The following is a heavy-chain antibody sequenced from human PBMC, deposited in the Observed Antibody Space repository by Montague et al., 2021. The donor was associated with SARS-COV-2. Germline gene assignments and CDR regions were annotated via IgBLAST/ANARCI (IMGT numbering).Heavy chain of an antibody. Sequence: SETLSLTCTVSGGSISSHNYYWDWIRQPPGKGLEWIGSIYDSGSTYHNPSLKSRVTISVDTSKNHFSLKLNSVTAADTAFYYCARRGRKLLPVATTIGGFDIWGQGTMVTVSS. J-gene: IGHJ3*02. CDR1: GGSISSHNYY. CDR2: IYDSGST. V-gene: IGHV4-39*02. CDR3: ARRGRKLLPVATTIGGFDI. D-gene: IGHD1-26*01.